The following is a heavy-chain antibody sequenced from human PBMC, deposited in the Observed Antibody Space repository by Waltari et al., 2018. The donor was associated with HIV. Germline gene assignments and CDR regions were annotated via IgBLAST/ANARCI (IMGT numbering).Heavy chain of an antibody. D-gene: IGHD6-19*01. Sequence: QVQLQQSGPGLVRPSQTLSVTCAISGASVLTNNATWNWIRQSPSRGLQWLGRTYYRSKWFTDYAVSVKGRMTINPDTSKNQYSLQLNSVSREDTAIYYCARAVAGSNHFDLWGRGTLLTVSS. J-gene: IGHJ2*01. CDR3: ARAVAGSNHFDL. CDR1: GASVLTNNAT. CDR2: TYYRSKWFT. V-gene: IGHV6-1*01.